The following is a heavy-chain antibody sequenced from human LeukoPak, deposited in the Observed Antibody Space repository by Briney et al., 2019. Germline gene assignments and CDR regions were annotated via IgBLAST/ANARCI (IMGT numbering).Heavy chain of an antibody. J-gene: IGHJ4*02. CDR3: AKTYQPLLSQFDY. CDR1: GFTFSSYA. CDR2: ISGSGGST. V-gene: IGHV3-23*01. Sequence: SGGSLRLSCAASGFTFSSYAMSWVRQAPGKGLEWVSAISGSGGSTYYADSVKGRFIISRDNSKNTVYLQMSGLRADDTAVYYCAKTYQPLLSQFDYWGQGTLLTVSS. D-gene: IGHD2-2*01.